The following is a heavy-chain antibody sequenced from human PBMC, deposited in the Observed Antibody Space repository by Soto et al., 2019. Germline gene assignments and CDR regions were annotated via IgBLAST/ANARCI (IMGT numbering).Heavy chain of an antibody. D-gene: IGHD3-3*01. CDR3: AKDGAERLYDVWSGYQYYFDY. V-gene: IGHV3-23*01. J-gene: IGHJ4*02. CDR1: GFTFSSYA. CDR2: ISGSGGST. Sequence: GGSLRLSCAASGFTFSSYAMSWVRQAPGKGLEWVSAISGSGGSTYYADSVKGRFTISRDNSKNTLYLQMNSLRAEDTAVYYCAKDGAERLYDVWSGYQYYFDYWGQGTLVTVSS.